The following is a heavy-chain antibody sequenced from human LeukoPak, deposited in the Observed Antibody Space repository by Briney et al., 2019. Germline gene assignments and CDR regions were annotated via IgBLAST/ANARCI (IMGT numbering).Heavy chain of an antibody. D-gene: IGHD6-19*01. CDR2: ISYDGSNK. CDR1: GFTFSSYG. J-gene: IGHJ4*02. CDR3: AKGGGRSGCDY. Sequence: PGGSLRLSCAASGFTFSSYGMHWVRQAPGKGLEWVAVISYDGSNKYYAASVKGRFTISRDNSKNTLYLQMNGQRAEDTAVYYCAKGGGRSGCDYWGQGTLVTVSS. V-gene: IGHV3-30*18.